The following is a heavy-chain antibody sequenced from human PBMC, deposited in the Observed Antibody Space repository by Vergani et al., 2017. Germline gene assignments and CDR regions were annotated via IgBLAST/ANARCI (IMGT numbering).Heavy chain of an antibody. D-gene: IGHD5-12*01. CDR3: ANLKRGYSGYDPYYFDY. V-gene: IGHV1-69*01. Sequence: QVQLVQSGAEVKKPGSSVKVSCKASGGTFSSYAISWVRQAPGQGLEWMGGIIPIFGTANYAQKFQGRVTITADESTSTAYMELSSLRSEDTAVYYCANLKRGYSGYDPYYFDYWGQGTLVTVSS. CDR1: GGTFSSYA. J-gene: IGHJ4*02. CDR2: IIPIFGTA.